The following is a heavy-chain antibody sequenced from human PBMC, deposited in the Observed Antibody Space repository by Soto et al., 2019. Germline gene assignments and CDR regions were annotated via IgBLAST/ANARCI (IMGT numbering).Heavy chain of an antibody. V-gene: IGHV3-74*01. CDR3: LIRQTGYGNFVY. CDR1: GFTFSSYW. Sequence: GGYLRLSCAASGFTFSSYWMRWVRQAPGKGLVWVSRIYTEGATASHADSVRGRFTISRDNAKNTLYLQMNSLSAEDTALYYCLIRQTGYGNFVYRGQATLVSLS. CDR2: IYTEGATA. D-gene: IGHD5-12*01. J-gene: IGHJ4*02.